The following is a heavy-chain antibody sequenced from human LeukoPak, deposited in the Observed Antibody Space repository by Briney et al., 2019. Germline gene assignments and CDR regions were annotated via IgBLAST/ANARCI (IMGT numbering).Heavy chain of an antibody. CDR1: GGSISSGGYY. CDR2: IYYSGST. D-gene: IGHD6-13*01. J-gene: IGHJ4*02. CDR3: ARRRGSSLIPFDY. V-gene: IGHV4-31*03. Sequence: SETLSLTCTVSGGSISSGGYYWSWIRQHPGKGLEWIGYIYYSGSTYYNPSLQGRVTISGDTSKNQFSLKLSSVTAADTAVYYCARRRGSSLIPFDYWGQGTLATVSS.